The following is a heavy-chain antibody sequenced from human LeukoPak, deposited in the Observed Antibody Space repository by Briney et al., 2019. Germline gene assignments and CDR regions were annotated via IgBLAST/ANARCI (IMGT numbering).Heavy chain of an antibody. V-gene: IGHV4-39*01. CDR2: IYYSGST. CDR1: GGSISSSSYY. D-gene: IGHD7-27*01. Sequence: SETLSLTCTVSGGSISSSSYYWGWIRQPPGKGLEWIGSIYYSGSTYYNPSLKSRVTISVDTSKNQSSLKLSSVTAADTAVYYCASSGDPLVYYFDYWGQGTLVTVSS. CDR3: ASSGDPLVYYFDY. J-gene: IGHJ4*02.